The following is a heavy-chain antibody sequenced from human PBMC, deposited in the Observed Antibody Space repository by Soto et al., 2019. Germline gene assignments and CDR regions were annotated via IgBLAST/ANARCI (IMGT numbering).Heavy chain of an antibody. J-gene: IGHJ4*02. CDR3: AKVARYCISTSCYLDY. CDR1: GFTFSSYG. D-gene: IGHD2-2*01. CDR2: ISYDGSNK. Sequence: PGGSLRLSCAASGFTFSSYGMHWVRQAPGKGLEWVAVISYDGSNKYYADSVKGRFTISRDNSKNTLYLQMNSLRAEDTAVYYCAKVARYCISTSCYLDYWGQGTLVTVSS. V-gene: IGHV3-30*18.